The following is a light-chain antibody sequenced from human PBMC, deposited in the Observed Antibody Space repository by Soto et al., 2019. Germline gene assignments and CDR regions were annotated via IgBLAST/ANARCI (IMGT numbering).Light chain of an antibody. CDR1: QSVSNNY. V-gene: IGKV3-20*01. Sequence: EIVVTQSPATLSVSPGESVTLSCRASQSVSNNYLAWYQQKPGQAPRLLIFGASSRATGIPDRFSGSGSGTDFTLTSSRLEPEDFAVYYCQQYSSSPTTFGQGTKVDIK. CDR2: GAS. CDR3: QQYSSSPTT. J-gene: IGKJ1*01.